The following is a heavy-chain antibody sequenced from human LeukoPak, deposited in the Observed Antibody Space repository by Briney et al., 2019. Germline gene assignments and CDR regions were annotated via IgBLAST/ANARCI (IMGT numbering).Heavy chain of an antibody. D-gene: IGHD6-19*01. CDR2: INCNGGST. Sequence: GGSLRLSCAASGFTFDDYGMSWVRQAPGKGLEWVSGINCNGGSTGYADSVKGRFTISRDNAKNSLYLQMNSLRAEDTALYYCARDPIAVAGTYYFDYWGQGTLVTVSS. CDR1: GFTFDDYG. CDR3: ARDPIAVAGTYYFDY. V-gene: IGHV3-20*04. J-gene: IGHJ4*02.